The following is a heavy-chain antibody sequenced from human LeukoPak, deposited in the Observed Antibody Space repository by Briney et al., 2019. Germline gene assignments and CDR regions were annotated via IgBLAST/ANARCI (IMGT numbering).Heavy chain of an antibody. Sequence: GGSLRLSCAASGFTFSNYAMSWVRQAPGQGLEWVSAISGGGSTTYSADSVKGRFTISRDNSKNTLYLQMNSLRAEDTAVYYCAKARGQTYSWTGERVSDYWGQGTLVTVSS. J-gene: IGHJ4*02. CDR2: ISGGGSTT. D-gene: IGHD5-18*01. CDR3: AKARGQTYSWTGERVSDY. V-gene: IGHV3-23*01. CDR1: GFTFSNYA.